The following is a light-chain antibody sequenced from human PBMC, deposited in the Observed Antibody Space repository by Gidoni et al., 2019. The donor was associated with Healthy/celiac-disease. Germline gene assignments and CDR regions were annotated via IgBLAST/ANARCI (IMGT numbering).Light chain of an antibody. V-gene: IGKV3-15*01. J-gene: IGKJ5*01. Sequence: EIGMTQSPPTLSVSPGDRATLTCRASQSVSSNLAWYQQKPGQAPRLLIYGASTRATAIPARFSGSGSGTEFALTISSLQSEDFAVYYCQQYNNWPPSITFGQGTRLEIK. CDR2: GAS. CDR1: QSVSSN. CDR3: QQYNNWPPSIT.